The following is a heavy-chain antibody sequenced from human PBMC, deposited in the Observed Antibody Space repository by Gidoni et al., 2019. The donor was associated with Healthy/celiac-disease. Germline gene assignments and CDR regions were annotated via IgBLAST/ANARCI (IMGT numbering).Heavy chain of an antibody. CDR2: IWSDGSNN. J-gene: IGHJ6*02. V-gene: IGHV3-33*01. Sequence: QVQLVEAGGGVVQPGGALRLSWAASGFTVRSRGMHWGRQAPGKGLEWVAVIWSDGSNNYYADSVKGRFTISRDNSKNTLYLQMNSLRAEDTAVYYCARDRVPLGVKGCGMDVWGQGTTVTVSS. CDR1: GFTVRSRG. D-gene: IGHD3-16*01. CDR3: ARDRVPLGVKGCGMDV.